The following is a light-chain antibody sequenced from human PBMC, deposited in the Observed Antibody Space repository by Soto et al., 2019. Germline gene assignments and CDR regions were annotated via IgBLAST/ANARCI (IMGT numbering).Light chain of an antibody. CDR3: AAWDDSLSGLV. CDR2: RNT. CDR1: RSNIGTNY. V-gene: IGLV1-47*01. Sequence: QPVLTQPPSASGTPGQRVLISCSGSRSNIGTNYVYWYQQLPGTAPRLLISRNTQRPSGVPDRFSASKSGTSASLAISGLRSEDEADYSCAAWDDSLSGLVFGGGTKLTVL. J-gene: IGLJ3*02.